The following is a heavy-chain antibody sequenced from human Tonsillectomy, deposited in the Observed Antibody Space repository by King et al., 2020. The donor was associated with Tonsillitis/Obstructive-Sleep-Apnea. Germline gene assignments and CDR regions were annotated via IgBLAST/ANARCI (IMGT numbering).Heavy chain of an antibody. CDR3: ARELLPIVVVPEDTGNPKELNWFDP. CDR2: IWYDGSNK. CDR1: GFTFSSYG. V-gene: IGHV3-33*01. Sequence: VQLVESGGGVVQPGRSLRLSCAASGFTFSSYGMHWVRQAPGKGLEWVAVIWYDGSNKYYADSVKGRFTISRDNSKNTLYLQMNSLRAEDTAVYYCARELLPIVVVPEDTGNPKELNWFDPWGQGTLVTVSS. D-gene: IGHD2-2*01. J-gene: IGHJ5*02.